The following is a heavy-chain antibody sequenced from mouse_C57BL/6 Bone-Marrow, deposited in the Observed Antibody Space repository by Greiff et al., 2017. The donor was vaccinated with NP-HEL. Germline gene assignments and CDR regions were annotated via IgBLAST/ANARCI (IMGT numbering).Heavy chain of an antibody. CDR2: ISDGGSYT. CDR1: GFTFSSYA. Sequence: DVQLVESGGGLVKPGGSLKLSCAASGFTFSSYAMSWVRQTPEKRLEWVATISDGGSYTYYPDNVKGRFTISRDNAKNNLYLQMSQLKSEDTAMYYCARSYYNYAMDYWGQGTSVTVSS. CDR3: ARSYYNYAMDY. D-gene: IGHD2-12*01. V-gene: IGHV5-4*01. J-gene: IGHJ4*01.